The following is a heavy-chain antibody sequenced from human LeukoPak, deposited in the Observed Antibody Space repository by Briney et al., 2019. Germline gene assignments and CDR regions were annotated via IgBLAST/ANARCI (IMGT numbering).Heavy chain of an antibody. CDR3: ALISGYCSGGSCYEGYYYYYYMDV. Sequence: ASVMVSCKVSGYTLTELSMHWVRQAPGKGLEWMGGFDPEDGETIYAQKFQGRVTMTEDTSTDTAYMELSSLRSEDTAVYYCALISGYCSGGSCYEGYYYYYYMDVWGKGTTVTVSS. D-gene: IGHD2-15*01. CDR2: FDPEDGET. J-gene: IGHJ6*03. V-gene: IGHV1-24*01. CDR1: GYTLTELS.